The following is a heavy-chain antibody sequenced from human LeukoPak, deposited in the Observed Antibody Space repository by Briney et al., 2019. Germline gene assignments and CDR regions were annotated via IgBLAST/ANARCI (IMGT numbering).Heavy chain of an antibody. CDR3: ARDLGDVIGSLGDY. D-gene: IGHD2-21*01. V-gene: IGHV3-21*01. CDR1: GFTFSNYS. J-gene: IGHJ4*02. CDR2: ITSTSSYI. Sequence: GGSLRLSCAASGFTFSNYSMNWVRQAPGKGLEWVSSITSTSSYIYYADSVKGRFTISRDNAKNSLFLQMNSLRGEDTAVYYCARDLGDVIGSLGDYWGEGTLVTVSS.